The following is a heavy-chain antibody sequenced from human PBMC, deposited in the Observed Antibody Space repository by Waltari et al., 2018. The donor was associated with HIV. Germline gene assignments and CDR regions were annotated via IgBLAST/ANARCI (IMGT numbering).Heavy chain of an antibody. CDR2: ISYDGNNQ. CDR1: GFTINSYA. Sequence: QVQLVESGGGVVQPGGSLRLSCAASGFTINSYAMHWVRQAPGRGLEWVAGISYDGNNQYYADSVKGRFTISRDTPKNTLYLQMNSLRVEDTAVFYCARVRVRAAGMDVWGQGTTVTVSS. J-gene: IGHJ6*02. D-gene: IGHD6-25*01. V-gene: IGHV3-30*04. CDR3: ARVRVRAAGMDV.